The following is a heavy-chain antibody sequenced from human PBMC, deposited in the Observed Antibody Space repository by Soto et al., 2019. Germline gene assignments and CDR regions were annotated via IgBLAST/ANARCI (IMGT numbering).Heavy chain of an antibody. V-gene: IGHV3-74*01. CDR2: IKGDGSET. CDR3: LRGNSGYGNFDY. D-gene: IGHD5-12*01. J-gene: IGHJ4*02. CDR1: GFTFSSYW. Sequence: GGSLRLSCAASGFTFSSYWMHWVRQAPGKGLVWVSRIKGDGSETNYADSVKGRFTISRDNAKNTLYLQLNSLRAEDTAVYYCLRGNSGYGNFDYWGQGTRVTVS.